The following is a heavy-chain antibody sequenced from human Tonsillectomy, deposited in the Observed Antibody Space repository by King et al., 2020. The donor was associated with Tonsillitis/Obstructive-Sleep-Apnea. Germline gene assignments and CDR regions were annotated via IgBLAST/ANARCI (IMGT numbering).Heavy chain of an antibody. J-gene: IGHJ4*02. CDR1: GYTFTTNY. Sequence: VQLVQSGAEVKKPGASVKVSCKASGYTFTTNYVHWVRQAPGQGLEWMGIINPSDGITTYAQKFQGRVTMTRDTSTSTVNMALSSLRAEDTAVYYCVRDDKDGRHLDYWGQGSLVSVSS. CDR2: INPSDGIT. D-gene: IGHD2-15*01. CDR3: VRDDKDGRHLDY. V-gene: IGHV1-46*01.